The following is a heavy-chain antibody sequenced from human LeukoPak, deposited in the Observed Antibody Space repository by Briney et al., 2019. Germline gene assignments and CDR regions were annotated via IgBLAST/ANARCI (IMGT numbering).Heavy chain of an antibody. Sequence: GGSLRLSCAASGFTVSSNYMSWVRQAPGKGLEWVPVIYSGGSTYYADSVKGRFTISRHNSKNTLYLQMNSLRAEDTAVYYCASETLYCSGGSCYSGGYYYYGMDVWGQGTTVTVSS. V-gene: IGHV3-53*04. D-gene: IGHD2-15*01. CDR1: GFTVSSNY. CDR2: IYSGGST. J-gene: IGHJ6*02. CDR3: ASETLYCSGGSCYSGGYYYYGMDV.